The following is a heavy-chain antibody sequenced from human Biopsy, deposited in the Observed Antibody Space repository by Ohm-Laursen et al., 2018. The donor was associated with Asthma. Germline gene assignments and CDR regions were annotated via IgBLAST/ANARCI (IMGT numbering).Heavy chain of an antibody. CDR2: GSHTGST. J-gene: IGHJ5*02. Sequence: SETLSLTCTVSGGSIRSHDWTWIRLPPGKGLEYICNGSHTGSTNYNPSLKSRVTMSLDTSKNQFSLRLTSVTPADTAVYYCARLADCSGGACYSYGWFDPWGQGTRVTVSS. V-gene: IGHV4-59*11. CDR3: ARLADCSGGACYSYGWFDP. CDR1: GGSIRSHD. D-gene: IGHD2-15*01.